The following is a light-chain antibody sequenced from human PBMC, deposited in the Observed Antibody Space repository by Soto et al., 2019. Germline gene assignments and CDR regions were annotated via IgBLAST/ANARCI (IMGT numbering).Light chain of an antibody. CDR2: GTI. CDR1: GSNIGGGYD. Sequence: QPVLTQPPSVSGAPGQRVTISCTGSGSNIGGGYDVQWYQQIPGTAPKLLIYGTINRPSGVPDRFSGSKSGTSASLAITGLQAEDEADYYCQSYDSLHVVFGGGTKLTVL. V-gene: IGLV1-40*01. J-gene: IGLJ2*01. CDR3: QSYDSLHVV.